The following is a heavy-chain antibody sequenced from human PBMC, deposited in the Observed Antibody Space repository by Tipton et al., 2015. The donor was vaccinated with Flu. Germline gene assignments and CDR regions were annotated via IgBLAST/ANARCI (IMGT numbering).Heavy chain of an antibody. CDR3: AKDGGGNFRGYGMDV. J-gene: IGHJ6*02. V-gene: IGHV3-23*01. D-gene: IGHD3-16*01. Sequence: SLRLSCAASGFTFDRYAMIWVRQAPGKGLEWVSFISGSGETSKYADSVQGRFTITRDFMKKAVFLEIKSLTADDTAVYYCAKDGGGNFRGYGMDVWGQGP. CDR1: GFTFDRYA. CDR2: ISGSGETS.